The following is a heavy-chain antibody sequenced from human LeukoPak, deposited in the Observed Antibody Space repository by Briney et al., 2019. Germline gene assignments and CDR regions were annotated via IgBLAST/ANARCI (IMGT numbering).Heavy chain of an antibody. V-gene: IGHV1-2*02. CDR2: INPNSGGT. Sequence: ASVKVSCKASGYTFTGYYMHWVRQAPGQGLEWMGWINPNSGGTNYAQKFQGRVTMTRDTSISTAYMELSRLRSDDTAGYYCARGPTGTHGTGFDYWGQGTLVTVSS. CDR1: GYTFTGYY. D-gene: IGHD1-1*01. J-gene: IGHJ4*02. CDR3: ARGPTGTHGTGFDY.